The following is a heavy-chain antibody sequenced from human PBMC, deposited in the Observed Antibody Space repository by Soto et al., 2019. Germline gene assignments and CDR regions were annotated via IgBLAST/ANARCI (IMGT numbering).Heavy chain of an antibody. J-gene: IGHJ6*02. CDR2: IDWDDDK. CDR3: ARMNNSSGGYYYGMDV. V-gene: IGHV2-70*01. Sequence: SGPTLVNPTQTLTLTCTFSGFSLSTSGMCVSWIRQPPGKALEWLALIDWDDDKYYSTSLKTRLTISKDTSKNQVVLTMTNMDPVDTATYYCARMNNSSGGYYYGMDVWGQGTTVTVSS. D-gene: IGHD6-6*01. CDR1: GFSLSTSGMC.